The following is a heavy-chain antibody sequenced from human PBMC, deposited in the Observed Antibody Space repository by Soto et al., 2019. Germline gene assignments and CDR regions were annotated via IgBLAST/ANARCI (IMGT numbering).Heavy chain of an antibody. Sequence: QVQLVESGGGVVQPGRSLRLSCAASGFTFSSYGMHWVRQAPGKGLEWVAVISYDGSNKYYADSVKGRFTISRDNSKNTLYLQMNSLRAEDTAVYYCATAKGGGYSGDDALYFDYWGQGTLVTVSS. V-gene: IGHV3-30*03. J-gene: IGHJ4*02. CDR2: ISYDGSNK. D-gene: IGHD5-12*01. CDR3: ATAKGGGYSGDDALYFDY. CDR1: GFTFSSYG.